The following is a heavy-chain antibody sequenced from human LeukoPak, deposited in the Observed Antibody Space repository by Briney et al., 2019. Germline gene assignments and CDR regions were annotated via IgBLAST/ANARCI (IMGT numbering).Heavy chain of an antibody. D-gene: IGHD3-10*01. CDR3: ARAYTSHYYGSGSYYDLDNWFDP. Sequence: SETLSLTCAVYGGSFSGYYWSWIRQPPGKGLEWIGEINHSGSTNYNPSLKSRVTISVDTSKNQFSLKLSSVTAADTAVYYCARAYTSHYYGSGSYYDLDNWFDPWGQGTLVTVSS. CDR2: INHSGST. V-gene: IGHV4-34*01. CDR1: GGSFSGYY. J-gene: IGHJ5*02.